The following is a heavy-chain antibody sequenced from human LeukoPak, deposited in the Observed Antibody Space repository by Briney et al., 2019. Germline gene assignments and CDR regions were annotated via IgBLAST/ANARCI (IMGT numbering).Heavy chain of an antibody. Sequence: GASVKVSCKASGGTFSSYAISWVRQAPGQGLERMRGIIPIFGTANYAQKFQGRVTITADESTSTAYMELSSLRSEDTAVYYCARPSGFRYSSSLGYFDYWGQGTLVTVSS. J-gene: IGHJ4*02. V-gene: IGHV1-69*13. CDR2: IIPIFGTA. CDR3: ARPSGFRYSSSLGYFDY. CDR1: GGTFSSYA. D-gene: IGHD6-6*01.